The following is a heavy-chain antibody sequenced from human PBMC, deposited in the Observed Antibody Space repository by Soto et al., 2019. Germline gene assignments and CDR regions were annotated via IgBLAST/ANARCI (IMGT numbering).Heavy chain of an antibody. CDR1: GGSISSYY. V-gene: IGHV4-59*01. J-gene: IGHJ3*02. CDR2: IYYSGST. Sequence: QVQLQESGPGLVKPSETLSLTCTVSGGSISSYYWSWIRQPPGKGLEWIGYIYYSGSTNYNPSHKSRVTISVDTSKNQFSLKLSSVTAADTAVYYCARQYYGDYGVDAFDIWGQGTMVTVSS. CDR3: ARQYYGDYGVDAFDI. D-gene: IGHD4-17*01.